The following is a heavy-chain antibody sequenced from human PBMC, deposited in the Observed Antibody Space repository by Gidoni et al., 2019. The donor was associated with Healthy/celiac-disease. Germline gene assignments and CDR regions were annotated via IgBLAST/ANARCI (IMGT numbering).Heavy chain of an antibody. CDR1: VFTVSSHY. D-gene: IGHD3-10*01. V-gene: IGHV3-66*02. J-gene: IGHJ4*02. CDR3: ARASLWFGELSSY. Sequence: EVQLVESGGGLVQPGGSLRLSCAASVFTVSSHYMSWVRQGPGKGLEWVSVIYSGGSTYYADSVKGRFTISRDNSKNTLYLQMNSLRAEDTAVYYCARASLWFGELSSYWGQGTLVTVSS. CDR2: IYSGGST.